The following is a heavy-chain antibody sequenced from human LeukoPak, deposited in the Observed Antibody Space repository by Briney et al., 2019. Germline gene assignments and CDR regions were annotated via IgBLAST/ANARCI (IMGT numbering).Heavy chain of an antibody. CDR2: MFHSGTT. Sequence: SETLSLTCSVSSYSISSGFYWGWIRQPPGKGLEWIGSMFHSGTTYYNPSLKSRVTISVDTSKNQFSLKLSSVTAADTAVYYCARGVVAAPQTFDYWGQGSLVIVSS. J-gene: IGHJ4*02. D-gene: IGHD2-15*01. V-gene: IGHV4-38-2*02. CDR1: SYSISSGFY. CDR3: ARGVVAAPQTFDY.